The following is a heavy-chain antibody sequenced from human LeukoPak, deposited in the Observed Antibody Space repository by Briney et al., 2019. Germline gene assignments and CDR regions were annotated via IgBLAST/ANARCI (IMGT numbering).Heavy chain of an antibody. CDR1: GGSISSSSYY. J-gene: IGHJ5*02. V-gene: IGHV4-39*07. D-gene: IGHD6-6*01. Sequence: SETLSLTCTVSGGSISSSSYYWGWIRQPPGKGLEWIGSIYYSGSTYYNPSLKSRVTISVDTSKNQFSLKLSSVTAADTAVYYCARHWSIAAEKYNWFDPWGQGTLVTVSS. CDR3: ARHWSIAAEKYNWFDP. CDR2: IYYSGST.